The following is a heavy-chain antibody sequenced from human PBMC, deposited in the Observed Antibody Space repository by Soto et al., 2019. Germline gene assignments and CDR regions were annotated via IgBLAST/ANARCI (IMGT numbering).Heavy chain of an antibody. CDR3: ARDTRPGRLERLY. CDR1: GFPLEKYG. CDR2: ISSSGSSK. D-gene: IGHD1-1*01. Sequence: GGSLRLSCAVSGFPLEKYGMNWVRQTPGKGLEWVSYISSSGSSKHYADSVQGRFTISRDDAKNALYLQMNSLRADDTGVYYCARDTRPGRLERLYWGQGSRVTVSS. J-gene: IGHJ4*02. V-gene: IGHV3-48*04.